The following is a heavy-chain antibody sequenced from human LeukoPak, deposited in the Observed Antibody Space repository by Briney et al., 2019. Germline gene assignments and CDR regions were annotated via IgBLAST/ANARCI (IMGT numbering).Heavy chain of an antibody. CDR1: GFTVSSNY. Sequence: GGSLRLSCAASGFTVSSNYMSWVRQAPGKGLEWVSVIYSGGSTYYADSVKGRFTISRDNSKNTLYLQMNSLGAEDTAVYYCARARKYSGWDVYYFDYWGQGTLVTVSS. CDR3: ARARKYSGWDVYYFDY. CDR2: IYSGGST. V-gene: IGHV3-53*01. D-gene: IGHD6-19*01. J-gene: IGHJ4*02.